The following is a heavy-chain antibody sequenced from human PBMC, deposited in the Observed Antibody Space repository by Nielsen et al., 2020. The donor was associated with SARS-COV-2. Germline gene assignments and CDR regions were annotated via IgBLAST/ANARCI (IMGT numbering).Heavy chain of an antibody. CDR2: INPGNGNT. CDR3: ARGRTAGTLRYFDY. Sequence: ASVKVSCKASGYTFTGYYMHWVRQAPGQGLEWMGRINPGNGNTKYSQKFQDRVTITRDTSATTAYMELSSLTSEDTAVYYCARGRTAGTLRYFDYWGQGALVTVSS. D-gene: IGHD6-13*01. J-gene: IGHJ4*02. CDR1: GYTFTGYY. V-gene: IGHV1-3*01.